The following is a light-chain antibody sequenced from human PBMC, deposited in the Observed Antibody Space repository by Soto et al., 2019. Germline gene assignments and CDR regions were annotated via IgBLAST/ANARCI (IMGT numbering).Light chain of an antibody. CDR3: QQTRTDTST. V-gene: IGKV1-5*01. CDR1: QRISSW. J-gene: IGKJ4*01. CDR2: DXS. Sequence: DIEVTQSPSTLSAPVGHRVTFTCRASQRISSWLACYQQKPGKAPKLPXDDXSNLERGVPSRLSGSGSGTDFTLTITSLQAEDFANYYCQQTRTDTSTFGGGTKVDIK.